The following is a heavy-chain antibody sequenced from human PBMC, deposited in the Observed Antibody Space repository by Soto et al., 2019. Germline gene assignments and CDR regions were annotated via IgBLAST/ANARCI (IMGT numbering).Heavy chain of an antibody. D-gene: IGHD2-15*01. J-gene: IGHJ6*02. CDR2: ISYDGSNK. CDR3: ARDGSTLGYCSGGSCYSHIYYGMDV. Sequence: SGGSLRLSCAASGFTFSSYAMHWVLQAPGKGLEWVAVISYDGSNKYYADSVKGRFTISRDNSKNTLYLQMNSLRAEDTAVYYCARDGSTLGYCSGGSCYSHIYYGMDVWGQGTTVTVSS. CDR1: GFTFSSYA. V-gene: IGHV3-30-3*01.